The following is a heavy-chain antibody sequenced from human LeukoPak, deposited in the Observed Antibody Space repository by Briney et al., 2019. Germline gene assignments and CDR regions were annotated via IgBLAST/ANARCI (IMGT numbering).Heavy chain of an antibody. V-gene: IGHV3-21*06. CDR3: ARDRPTGASRVFVVQ. CDR1: GFTFSAYA. D-gene: IGHD3-3*01. Sequence: GGSLRLSCTASGFTFSAYAMTWVSQAQGKGLEWISSMSSGSRYIYYADSVRGRFTISRDNTKNSLYLVMNNLRAEDTAIYYCARDRPTGASRVFVVQWGQGTPVTV. CDR2: MSSGSRYI. J-gene: IGHJ4*02.